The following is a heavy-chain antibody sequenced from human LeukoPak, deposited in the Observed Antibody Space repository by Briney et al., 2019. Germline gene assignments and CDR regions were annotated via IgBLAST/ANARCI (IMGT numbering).Heavy chain of an antibody. D-gene: IGHD3-22*01. CDR3: ARALRYYYDSSGYW. Sequence: SVKVSCKASGYTFTSYYMHWVRQAPGQGLEWMGRIIPILGIANYAQKFQGRVTITADKSTSTAYMELSSLRSEDTAVYYCARALRYYYDSSGYWWGQGTLVTVSS. V-gene: IGHV1-69*04. J-gene: IGHJ4*02. CDR2: IIPILGIA. CDR1: GYTFTSYY.